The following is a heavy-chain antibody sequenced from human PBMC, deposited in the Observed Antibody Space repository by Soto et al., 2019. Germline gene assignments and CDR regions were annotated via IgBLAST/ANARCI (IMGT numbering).Heavy chain of an antibody. Sequence: QVQLVRSGPEVRKPGASVKVSCKASAYTFTNYGISWVRQAPGQGLEWMGWISGVNGQTNYAQKFRGRVTITTDTSTSTAYMELRSLRSDDTAMYYCARDGMKLLWIEGLNAMDVWGHATTATVSS. CDR1: AYTFTNYG. CDR2: ISGVNGQT. J-gene: IGHJ6*02. CDR3: ARDGMKLLWIEGLNAMDV. D-gene: IGHD5-12*01. V-gene: IGHV1-18*01.